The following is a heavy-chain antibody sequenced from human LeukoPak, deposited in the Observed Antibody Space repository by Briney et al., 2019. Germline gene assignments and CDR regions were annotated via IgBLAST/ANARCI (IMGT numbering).Heavy chain of an antibody. J-gene: IGHJ3*02. CDR3: ARDRIQLWPHTAYAFDI. CDR2: IYYSGST. CDR1: GGSISSGSYY. V-gene: IGHV4-39*07. Sequence: PSETLSLTCTVSGGSISSGSYYWGWIRQPPGKGLEWIGSIYYSGSTYYNPSLKSRVTISVDTSKNQFSLKLSSVTAADTAVYYCARDRIQLWPHTAYAFDIWGQGTMVTVSS. D-gene: IGHD5-18*01.